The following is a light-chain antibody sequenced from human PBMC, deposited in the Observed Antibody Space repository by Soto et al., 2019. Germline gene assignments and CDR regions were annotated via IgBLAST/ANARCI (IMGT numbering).Light chain of an antibody. J-gene: IGLJ3*02. CDR2: TNS. CDR3: AAWDDSLNGWV. CDR1: SSNIGSNT. V-gene: IGLV1-44*01. Sequence: QSVLTQPPSASGTPGQRVTISCSGSSSNIGSNTVNWYQQVPGTAPKLLIYTNSQRPLGVPDRFSGSKSGTSASLAIGGLQSEDEADYYCAAWDDSLNGWVFGGGTKLTVL.